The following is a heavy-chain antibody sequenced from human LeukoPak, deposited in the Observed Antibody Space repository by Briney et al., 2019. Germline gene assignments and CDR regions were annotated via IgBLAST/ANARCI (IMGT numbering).Heavy chain of an antibody. CDR3: ARGTSYYYDSSGYYTLNLYYFDY. CDR1: GYTFTSYD. D-gene: IGHD3-22*01. Sequence: GASVKVSCKASGYTFTSYDINWVQQATGQGLEWMGWMNPNSGNTGYAQKFQGRVTMTRNTSISTAYMELSSLRSEDTAVYYCARGTSYYYDSSGYYTLNLYYFDYWGQGTLVTVSS. CDR2: MNPNSGNT. J-gene: IGHJ4*02. V-gene: IGHV1-8*01.